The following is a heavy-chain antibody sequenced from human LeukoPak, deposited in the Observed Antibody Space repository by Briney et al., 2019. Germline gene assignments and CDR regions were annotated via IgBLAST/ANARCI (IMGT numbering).Heavy chain of an antibody. Sequence: ASVTVSCTASGYTFTSYGISWVRQAPGQGLEWMGWISAYNGNTNYAQKLQGRVTMTTDTSTSTAYMELRSLRSDDTAMFYCARQVDTTMALPDYWGQGTLVTVSS. J-gene: IGHJ4*02. V-gene: IGHV1-18*01. CDR1: GYTFTSYG. D-gene: IGHD5-18*01. CDR2: ISAYNGNT. CDR3: ARQVDTTMALPDY.